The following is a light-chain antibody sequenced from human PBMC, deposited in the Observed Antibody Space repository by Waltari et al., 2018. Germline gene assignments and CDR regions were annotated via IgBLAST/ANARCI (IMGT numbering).Light chain of an antibody. CDR2: DVS. J-gene: IGLJ2*01. Sequence: WDQKHPSNTPKLMIYDVSSRPSGVSNRFSGSNSGNTASRTISGLQAEDEADYYCSSYTSSSPVVFGGGTKLTVL. V-gene: IGLV2-14*03. CDR3: SSYTSSSPVV.